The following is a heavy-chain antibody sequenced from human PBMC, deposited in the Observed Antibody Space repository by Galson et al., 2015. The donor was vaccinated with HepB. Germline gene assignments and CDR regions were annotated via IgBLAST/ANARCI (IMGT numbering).Heavy chain of an antibody. CDR1: GFTFSSYS. Sequence: SLRLSCAASGFTFSSYSMNWVRQAPGKGLEWVSYISSSSSTIYYADSVKGRFTISRDNAKNSLYLQMNSLRAEDTAVYYCARSPRHLLRRGGYFDYWGQGTLVTVSS. D-gene: IGHD2-2*01. CDR2: ISSSSSTI. J-gene: IGHJ4*02. V-gene: IGHV3-48*01. CDR3: ARSPRHLLRRGGYFDY.